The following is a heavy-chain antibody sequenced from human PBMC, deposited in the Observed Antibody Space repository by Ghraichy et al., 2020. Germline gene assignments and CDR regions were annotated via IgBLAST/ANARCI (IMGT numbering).Heavy chain of an antibody. CDR3: ASCVAYYDILTGYYTPQYYFDY. CDR2: IYYSGST. V-gene: IGHV4-31*03. J-gene: IGHJ4*02. Sequence: SETLSLTCTVSGGSISSGGYYWSWIRQHPGKGLEWIGYIYYSGSTYYNPSLKSRVTISVDTSKNQFSLKLSSVTAADTAVYYCASCVAYYDILTGYYTPQYYFDYWGQGTLVTVSS. CDR1: GGSISSGGYY. D-gene: IGHD3-9*01.